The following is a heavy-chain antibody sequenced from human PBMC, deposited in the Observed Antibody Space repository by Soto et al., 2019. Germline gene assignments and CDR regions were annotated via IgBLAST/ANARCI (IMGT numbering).Heavy chain of an antibody. CDR3: ARGQSHCSGGSCYSELNYYYYMDV. Sequence: GGSLRLSCAASGFTFSSYGMHWVRQAPGKGLEWVAVIWYDGSNKYYADSVKGRFTISRDNSKNTLYLQMNSLRAEDTAVYYCARGQSHCSGGSCYSELNYYYYMDVWGKGTTVTVSS. V-gene: IGHV3-33*01. CDR1: GFTFSSYG. CDR2: IWYDGSNK. D-gene: IGHD2-15*01. J-gene: IGHJ6*03.